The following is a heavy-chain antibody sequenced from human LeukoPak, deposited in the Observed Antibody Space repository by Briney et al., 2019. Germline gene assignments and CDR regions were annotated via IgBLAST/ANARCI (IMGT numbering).Heavy chain of an antibody. Sequence: GGSLRLSCAASGFTFSSYGMHWVRQAPGKGLEWVAVISYDGSNKYYADSVKGRFTISRDNSKNTLYLQMNSLRAEDTAVYYCAKGVWPYCSGGSCYIDYWGQGTLVTVSS. CDR2: ISYDGSNK. CDR1: GFTFSSYG. J-gene: IGHJ4*02. CDR3: AKGVWPYCSGGSCYIDY. D-gene: IGHD2-15*01. V-gene: IGHV3-30*18.